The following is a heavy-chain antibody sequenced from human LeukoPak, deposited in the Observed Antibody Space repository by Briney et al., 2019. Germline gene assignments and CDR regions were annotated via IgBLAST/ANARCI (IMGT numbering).Heavy chain of an antibody. V-gene: IGHV3-23*01. CDR2: ITGRSI. J-gene: IGHJ4*02. Sequence: PGGSLRLSCAASGFTFSGYAMSWVRQAPGKGLEWVSGITGRSIYYADSVKGRFTISRDISKNTLYVQMNSLRAEDTAVYYCAKVVGTSGWYFDYWGQGTLVTVSS. D-gene: IGHD1-1*01. CDR3: AKVVGTSGWYFDY. CDR1: GFTFSGYA.